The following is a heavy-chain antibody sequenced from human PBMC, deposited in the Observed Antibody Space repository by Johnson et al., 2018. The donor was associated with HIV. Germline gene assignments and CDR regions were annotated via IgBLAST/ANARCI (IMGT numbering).Heavy chain of an antibody. V-gene: IGHV3-13*01. CDR3: TRSKPRYYDVGPRGAFDI. Sequence: EVQVVESGGGLVQAGGSLRLSCGASGFTFSNYDMHWVRQATGKGLEWVSGIGTSGDTYYPGSVTGRFTISRETAKNSLYLQMKSLGAGDTAVYYCTRSKPRYYDVGPRGAFDIWGQGTVVAVSS. J-gene: IGHJ3*02. CDR2: IGTSGDT. D-gene: IGHD3-22*01. CDR1: GFTFSNYD.